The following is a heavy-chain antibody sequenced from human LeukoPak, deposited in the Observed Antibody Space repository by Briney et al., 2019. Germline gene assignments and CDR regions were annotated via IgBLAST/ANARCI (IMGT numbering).Heavy chain of an antibody. CDR3: AREHGVLWFGELYDY. Sequence: SETLSLTCTVSGGSISSSSYYWGWIRQPPGKGLEWIGGIYYSGSTYYNPSLKSRVTISVDTSKNQFSLKLSSVTAADTAVYYCAREHGVLWFGELYDYWGQGTLVTVSS. D-gene: IGHD3-10*01. V-gene: IGHV4-39*07. CDR1: GGSISSSSYY. CDR2: IYYSGST. J-gene: IGHJ4*02.